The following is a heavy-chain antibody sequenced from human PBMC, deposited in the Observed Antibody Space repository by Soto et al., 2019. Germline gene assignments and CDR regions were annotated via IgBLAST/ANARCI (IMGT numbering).Heavy chain of an antibody. J-gene: IGHJ4*02. CDR2: ISAYNGNT. CDR1: GYIFTSYG. D-gene: IGHD3-16*02. CDR3: ARGRTLFTFGGVIVRPYYFDY. V-gene: IGHV1-18*01. Sequence: ASVKVSCKACGYIFTSYGISWVRQAPGQGLEWMGWISAYNGNTNYAQKLQGRVTMTTDTSTSTAYMELSSVTAADTAVYYCARGRTLFTFGGVIVRPYYFDYWGQGTLVTVSS.